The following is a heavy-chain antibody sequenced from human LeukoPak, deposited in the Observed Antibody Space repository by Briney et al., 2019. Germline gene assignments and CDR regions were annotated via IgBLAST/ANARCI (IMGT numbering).Heavy chain of an antibody. CDR1: GFTFSSYG. CDR2: ISYDGSNK. Sequence: GGSLRLSCAASGFTFSSYGMHWVRQAPGKGLEWVAVISYDGSNKYYADSVKGRFTISRDNAKNSLYLQMNSLRAEDTAVYYCARAHDYWGQGTLVTVSS. V-gene: IGHV3-30*03. CDR3: ARAHDY. J-gene: IGHJ4*02.